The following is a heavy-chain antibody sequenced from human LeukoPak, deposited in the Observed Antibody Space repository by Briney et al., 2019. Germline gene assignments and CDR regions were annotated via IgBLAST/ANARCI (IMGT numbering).Heavy chain of an antibody. V-gene: IGHV3-23*01. J-gene: IGHJ6*03. Sequence: HPGGSLRLSCATSGFTFSNYAINWVRQAPGKGLEWVSAVSGNDGSTYYADSVRGRFTISRDNSKHTLYLQMTSLRAEDTAVYYCAKMTPRSYHMDVWGKGTTVTVSS. CDR1: GFTFSNYA. CDR2: VSGNDGST. CDR3: AKMTPRSYHMDV.